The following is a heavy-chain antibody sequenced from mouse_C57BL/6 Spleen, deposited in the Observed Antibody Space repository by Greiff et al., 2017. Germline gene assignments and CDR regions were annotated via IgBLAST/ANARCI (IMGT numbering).Heavy chain of an antibody. V-gene: IGHV1-15*01. CDR3: TRGRTTVVAFYYFDY. Sequence: VQLQQSGAELVRPGASVTLSCKASGYTFTDYEMHWVKQTPVHGLEWIGAIDPETGGTAYNQKFKGKAILTADKSSSTAYMELRSLTSEDSAVYYCTRGRTTVVAFYYFDYWGQGTTLTVSS. CDR2: IDPETGGT. CDR1: GYTFTDYE. D-gene: IGHD1-1*01. J-gene: IGHJ2*01.